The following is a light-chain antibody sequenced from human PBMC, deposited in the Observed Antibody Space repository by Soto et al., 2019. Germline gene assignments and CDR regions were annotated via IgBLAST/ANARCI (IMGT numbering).Light chain of an antibody. J-gene: IGKJ5*01. V-gene: IGKV3-20*01. CDR3: QQYSTSPT. CDR1: QSVNTN. Sequence: EIVMTQSPATLSVSPGERATFSCRASQSVNTNLAWYQLKPGQAPRLLIYGASSRATGIPDRFSGSGSGTDFTLTISRLEPEDFAVYYCQQYSTSPTLGEGTRLEIK. CDR2: GAS.